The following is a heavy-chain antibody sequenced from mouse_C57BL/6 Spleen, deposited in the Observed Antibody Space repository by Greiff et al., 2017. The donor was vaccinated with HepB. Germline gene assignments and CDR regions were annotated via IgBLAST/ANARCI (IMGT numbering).Heavy chain of an antibody. Sequence: VQLQQSGPELVKPGASVKISCKASGYSFTSYYIHWVKQRPGQGLEWIGWIYPGSGNTKYNEKFKGKATLTADASSSTAYMQLSSLTSEDSAVYYCARLSSVVATDYFDYWGQGTTLTVSS. J-gene: IGHJ2*01. CDR3: ARLSSVVATDYFDY. V-gene: IGHV1-66*01. CDR1: GYSFTSYY. D-gene: IGHD1-1*01. CDR2: IYPGSGNT.